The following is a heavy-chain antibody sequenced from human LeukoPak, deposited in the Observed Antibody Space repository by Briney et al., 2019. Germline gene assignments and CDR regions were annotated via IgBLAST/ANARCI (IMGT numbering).Heavy chain of an antibody. CDR2: IGWNSGSI. CDR3: AKDYGSGSYARDYYYYGMDV. D-gene: IGHD3-10*01. Sequence: GRSLRLSCAASGFTFDDYAMHWVRRAPGKGLEWVSGIGWNSGSIGYADSVKGRFTISRDNAKNSLYLQMNSLRAEDTALYYCAKDYGSGSYARDYYYYGMDVWGQGTTVTVSS. J-gene: IGHJ6*02. V-gene: IGHV3-9*01. CDR1: GFTFDDYA.